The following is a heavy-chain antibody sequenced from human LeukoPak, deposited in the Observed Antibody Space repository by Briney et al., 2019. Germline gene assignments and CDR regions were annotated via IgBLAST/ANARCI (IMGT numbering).Heavy chain of an antibody. V-gene: IGHV4-39*01. CDR2: IYYSGST. Sequence: ETLPLTCTVSGGSISSSSYYWGWIRQPPGKGLEWIGSIYYSGSTYYNPSLKSRVTVSVDTSKNQFSLKLGSVTAADTAVYYCARGTTVTYYFDYWGQGTLVTVSS. CDR3: ARGTTVTYYFDY. D-gene: IGHD4-17*01. CDR1: GGSISSSSYY. J-gene: IGHJ4*02.